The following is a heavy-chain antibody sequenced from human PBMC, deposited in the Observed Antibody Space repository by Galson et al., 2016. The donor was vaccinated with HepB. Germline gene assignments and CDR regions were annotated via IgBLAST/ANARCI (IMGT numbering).Heavy chain of an antibody. V-gene: IGHV3-48*04. Sequence: SLRLSCAASGFSFSSYSMNWVRQAPGKGLEWVSYISSSSSTIYYADSVNGRFTISRDNAKNPVYLEMNSLRAEDTAVYYCARLHFDTFPSPGYWGQGTLVTVSS. CDR2: ISSSSSTI. D-gene: IGHD3-9*01. CDR1: GFSFSSYS. J-gene: IGHJ4*02. CDR3: ARLHFDTFPSPGY.